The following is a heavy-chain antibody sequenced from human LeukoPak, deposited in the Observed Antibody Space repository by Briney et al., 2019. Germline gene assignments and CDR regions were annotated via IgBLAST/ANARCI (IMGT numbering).Heavy chain of an antibody. Sequence: SETLSLTCAVYGGSFSGYYWSWIRQPPGKGLEWIGRIYTSGSTNYNPSLKSRVTMSVDTSKNQFSLKLSSVTAADTAVYYCAREEYGGNSEFDYWGQGTLVTVSS. CDR1: GGSFSGYY. CDR3: AREEYGGNSEFDY. V-gene: IGHV4-4*07. CDR2: IYTSGST. D-gene: IGHD4-23*01. J-gene: IGHJ4*02.